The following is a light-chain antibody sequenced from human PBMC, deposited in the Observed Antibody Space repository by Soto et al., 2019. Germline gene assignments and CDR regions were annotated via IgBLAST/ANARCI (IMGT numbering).Light chain of an antibody. V-gene: IGLV1-40*01. J-gene: IGLJ2*01. Sequence: QSVLTQPPSVSGAPGQRVTISCTGSSSNIGAGYDVHWYQQLPGTAPKLLIYGNSNRPSGVPDRFSGSKSSTSASLAITGLQAEDEADYYCQSYDSSLSGWVVFGGGTKLTVL. CDR1: SSNIGAGYD. CDR2: GNS. CDR3: QSYDSSLSGWVV.